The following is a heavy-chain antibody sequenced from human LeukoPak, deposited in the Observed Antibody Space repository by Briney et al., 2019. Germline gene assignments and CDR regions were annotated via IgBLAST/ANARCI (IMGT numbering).Heavy chain of an antibody. CDR3: ATGGYYGSGNDLRFDP. CDR2: IYYSGST. Sequence: PSETLSLTCTVAGGSISNYYWSWIRQPPGKGLGWIGNIYYSGSTYFKPSLKSRVTISVDTSKNQFSLKLSSVTAADTAVYYCATGGYYGSGNDLRFDPWGQRTLVTLSS. J-gene: IGHJ5*02. D-gene: IGHD3-10*01. V-gene: IGHV4-59*01. CDR1: GGSISNYY.